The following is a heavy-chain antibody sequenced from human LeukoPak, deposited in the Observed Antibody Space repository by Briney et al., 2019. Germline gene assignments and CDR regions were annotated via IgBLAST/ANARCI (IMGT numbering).Heavy chain of an antibody. Sequence: SETLSLTCAVYGGSFSGYYWSWIRQPPGKGLEWIGGINHSGSTNYNPSLKSRVTISVDTSKNQFSLKLSSVTAADTAVYYCARMGLILWFGELLRSGNWFDPWGQGTLVTVSS. J-gene: IGHJ5*02. CDR2: INHSGST. CDR3: ARMGLILWFGELLRSGNWFDP. V-gene: IGHV4-34*01. D-gene: IGHD3-10*01. CDR1: GGSFSGYY.